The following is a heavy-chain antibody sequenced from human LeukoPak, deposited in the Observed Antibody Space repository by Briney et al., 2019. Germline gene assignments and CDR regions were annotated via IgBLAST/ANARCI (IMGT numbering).Heavy chain of an antibody. V-gene: IGHV1-2*06. CDR2: ISPNSGGT. CDR1: GYTFTGYY. J-gene: IGHJ4*02. D-gene: IGHD6-13*01. CDR3: ARDVGHSSSWGRRFIDY. Sequence: ASVKVSCKASGYTFTGYYMHWVRQAPGQGLEWMGRISPNSGGTNYAQKFQGRVTMTRDTSISTAYMELSRLRSDDTAVYYCARDVGHSSSWGRRFIDYWGQGTLVTVSS.